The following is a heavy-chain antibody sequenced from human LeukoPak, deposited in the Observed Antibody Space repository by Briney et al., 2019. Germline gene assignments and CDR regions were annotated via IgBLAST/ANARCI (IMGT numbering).Heavy chain of an antibody. D-gene: IGHD5-18*01. CDR1: GFIFSSYA. Sequence: GGSLRLSCAASGFIFSSYAMTWVRQAPGKGLEWVSAISGSGGSTYYADSVKGRFTISRDNSKNTLYLQMNSLRAEDTAVYYCASWIQDYYYMDVWGKGTTVTVSS. V-gene: IGHV3-23*01. J-gene: IGHJ6*03. CDR3: ASWIQDYYYMDV. CDR2: ISGSGGST.